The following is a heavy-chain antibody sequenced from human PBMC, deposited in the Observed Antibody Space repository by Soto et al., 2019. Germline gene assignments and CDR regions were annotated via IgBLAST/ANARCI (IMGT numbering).Heavy chain of an antibody. J-gene: IGHJ4*02. Sequence: QVQLVQSGAEVKTPGSSVKVSCKASGGTFSSYAISWVRQAPGQGLEWMGGLIPIFGTANYAQKFQGRVTITADESTSTAYMELSSLRSGDPAVYYCARVAPLAARNSLGGDWGQGTLVTVSS. D-gene: IGHD1-26*01. CDR1: GGTFSSYA. V-gene: IGHV1-69*01. CDR3: ARVAPLAARNSLGGD. CDR2: LIPIFGTA.